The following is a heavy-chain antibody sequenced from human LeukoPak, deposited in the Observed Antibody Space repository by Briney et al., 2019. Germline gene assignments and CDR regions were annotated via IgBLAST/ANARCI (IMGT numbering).Heavy chain of an antibody. Sequence: PGGSLRLSCAASGFTFSNYAMSWVRQAPGKGLEWVSSISLSGGYTYYADSMKRRFTISRDNSKNTLYLQMNSLRADDTPLYYCAKDIRDSGTYGWFVPWGQGTLVTVSS. J-gene: IGHJ5*02. D-gene: IGHD1-26*01. CDR3: AKDIRDSGTYGWFVP. CDR2: ISLSGGYT. CDR1: GFTFSNYA. V-gene: IGHV3-23*01.